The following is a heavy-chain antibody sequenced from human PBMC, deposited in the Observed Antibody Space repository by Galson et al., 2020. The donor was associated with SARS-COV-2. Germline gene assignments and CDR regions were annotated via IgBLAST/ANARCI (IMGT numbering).Heavy chain of an antibody. V-gene: IGHV3-21*01. CDR3: ARNHGCSGDSCYFVLDV. D-gene: IGHD2-21*01. J-gene: IGHJ6*02. CDR1: GFIFSDYT. Sequence: NSGGSLRLSCAASGFIFSDYTMNWVRQAPGKGLEWVSSISSRNTYIYYADSVQGRFTISSEHSKSSLYLQMNSLRADDTALYSCARNHGCSGDSCYFVLDVWGQGTTVTVSS. CDR2: ISSRNTYI.